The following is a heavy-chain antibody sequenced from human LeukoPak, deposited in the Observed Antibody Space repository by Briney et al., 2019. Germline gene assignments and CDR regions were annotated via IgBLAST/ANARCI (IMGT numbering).Heavy chain of an antibody. CDR1: GFTFSSYS. J-gene: IGHJ4*02. CDR2: ISSSSSYI. V-gene: IGHV3-21*01. Sequence: PGGSLRLSCAASGFTFSSYSMNWVRQAPGKGLEWVSSISSSSSYIYYAGSVKGRFTISRDNAKNSLYLQMNSLRAEDTAVYYCASFQWIPRGVDYWGQGTLVTVSS. D-gene: IGHD3-10*01. CDR3: ASFQWIPRGVDY.